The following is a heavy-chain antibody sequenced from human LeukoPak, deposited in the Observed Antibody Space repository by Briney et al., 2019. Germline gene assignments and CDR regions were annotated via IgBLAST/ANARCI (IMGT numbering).Heavy chain of an antibody. CDR2: VRDNGEN. V-gene: IGHV4-59*08. D-gene: IGHD5-18*01. J-gene: IGHJ3*02. Sequence: TSETLSLTCTVSGGSINAYYWSWIRQPPGKGLEWIAYVRDNGENNYNPSLKSRVAISVDTANNQISLRLNFVTAADTAIYYCARQPANTAAFDIWGLGTMVTVSS. CDR1: GGSINAYY. CDR3: ARQPANTAAFDI.